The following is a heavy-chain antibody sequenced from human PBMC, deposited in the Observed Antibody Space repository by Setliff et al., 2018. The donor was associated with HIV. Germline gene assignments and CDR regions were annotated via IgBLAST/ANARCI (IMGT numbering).Heavy chain of an antibody. CDR1: GFTFSDYY. CDR3: ARNYVNYYYYMDV. D-gene: IGHD4-4*01. J-gene: IGHJ6*03. CDR2: ISSSGSTI. V-gene: IGHV3-11*01. Sequence: GGSLRLSCAASGFTFSDYYMSWIRQAPGKGLEWVSYISSSGSTIYYADSVKGRFTISRDNAKNSLYLQMNSLRAEDTAVYYCARNYVNYYYYMDVWGKGTTVTVSS.